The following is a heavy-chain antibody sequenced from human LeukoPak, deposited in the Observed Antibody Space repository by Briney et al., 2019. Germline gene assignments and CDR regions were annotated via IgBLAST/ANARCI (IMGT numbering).Heavy chain of an antibody. Sequence: SVKVSCKASGGTFSIYAISWVRQAPGQGLEWMGRIIPIFGTANYAQKFQGRVTITTDESTSTAYMELSSLRSEDAAVYYCARERGDSSGYTPPYFDYWGQGTLVTVSS. CDR2: IIPIFGTA. CDR1: GGTFSIYA. CDR3: ARERGDSSGYTPPYFDY. D-gene: IGHD3-22*01. V-gene: IGHV1-69*05. J-gene: IGHJ4*02.